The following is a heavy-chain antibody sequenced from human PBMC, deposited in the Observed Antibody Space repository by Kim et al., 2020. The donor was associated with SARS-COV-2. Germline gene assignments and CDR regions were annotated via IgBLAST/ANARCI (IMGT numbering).Heavy chain of an antibody. V-gene: IGHV3-9*01. Sequence: GGSLRLSCAASGFTFDDYAMHWVRQAPGKGLEWVSGISWNSGSIGYADSVKGRFTISRDNAKNSLYLQMNSLRAEDTALYYCAKDFYDSSGYYSLFDYWGQGTLVTVSS. CDR1: GFTFDDYA. D-gene: IGHD3-22*01. CDR3: AKDFYDSSGYYSLFDY. J-gene: IGHJ4*02. CDR2: ISWNSGSI.